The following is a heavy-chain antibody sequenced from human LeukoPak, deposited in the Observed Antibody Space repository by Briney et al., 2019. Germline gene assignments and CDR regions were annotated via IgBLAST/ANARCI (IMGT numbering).Heavy chain of an antibody. CDR1: GFTFRTYY. CDR3: ARDMGTSSWHAFDN. J-gene: IGHJ4*02. V-gene: IGHV3-48*01. D-gene: IGHD6-13*01. Sequence: PGGSLRLSCAASGFTFRTYYMNWVRQTPGKGLEWVSYISPSSGAIHYADSVKGRFTISRDNAKNSLSLQMNSLRAEDTAVYYWARDMGTSSWHAFDNWGQGTLVTVSS. CDR2: ISPSSGAI.